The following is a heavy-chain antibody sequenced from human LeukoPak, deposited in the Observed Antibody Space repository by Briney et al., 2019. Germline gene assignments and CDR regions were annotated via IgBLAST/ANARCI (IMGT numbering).Heavy chain of an antibody. D-gene: IGHD1-26*01. CDR3: ARDAYSGSYYMDV. Sequence: PGGSLRVSCAASGFTSSSYSMHWVRQAPGKGLEWVSYISSSSSTIYYADSVKGRFTISRDNARNSLYLQMNSLRAEDTAVYYCARDAYSGSYYMDVWGKGTTVTVSS. CDR1: GFTSSSYS. V-gene: IGHV3-48*01. CDR2: ISSSSSTI. J-gene: IGHJ6*03.